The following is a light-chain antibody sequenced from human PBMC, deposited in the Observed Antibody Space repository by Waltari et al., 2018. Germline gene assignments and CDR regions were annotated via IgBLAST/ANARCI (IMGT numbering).Light chain of an antibody. CDR3: QQYNSYSLLS. V-gene: IGKV1-5*03. J-gene: IGKJ4*01. CDR1: QSISNW. Sequence: DIQMTQSPSTLSASVGDRFSISCRASQSISNWLAWYQQKPGKAPKLLIYRASTLASGVPSRFSGSGSGTTFTLTISSLQPDDLATYYCQQYNSYSLLSFGGGTKVEIK. CDR2: RAS.